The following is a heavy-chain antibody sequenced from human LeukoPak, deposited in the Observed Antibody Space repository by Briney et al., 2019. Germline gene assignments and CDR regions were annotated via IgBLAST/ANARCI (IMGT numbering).Heavy chain of an antibody. D-gene: IGHD2/OR15-2a*01. Sequence: PGRSLRLSCEASGSSSNSGMYWVRQAPGKGLEWVAVISYGGSNAYYGDSVKGRFTISRDDSKNTLYLQMNSLRAEDTAVYYCAKDLNSRWSLDYWGQGTLVTVSS. CDR2: ISYGGSNA. V-gene: IGHV3-30*18. CDR3: AKDLNSRWSLDY. J-gene: IGHJ4*02. CDR1: GSSSNSG.